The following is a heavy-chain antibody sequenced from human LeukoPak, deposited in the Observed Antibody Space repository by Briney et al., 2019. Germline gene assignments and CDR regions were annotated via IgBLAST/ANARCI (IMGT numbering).Heavy chain of an antibody. V-gene: IGHV3-30*02. CDR3: AKDFSVYYYDSRVLDY. D-gene: IGHD3-22*01. J-gene: IGHJ4*02. CDR2: IRYDGSNK. CDR1: GFTFSSYG. Sequence: GGSLRLSCAASGFTFSSYGIHWVRQAPGKGLEWVAFIRYDGSNKYYADSVKGRFTISRDNSKNTLYLQMYRLRAEDTAVYYCAKDFSVYYYDSRVLDYWGQGTLVTVSS.